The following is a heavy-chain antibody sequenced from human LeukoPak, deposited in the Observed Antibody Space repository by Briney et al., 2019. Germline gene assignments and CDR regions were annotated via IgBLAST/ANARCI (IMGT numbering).Heavy chain of an antibody. Sequence: SETLSLTCTVSGGSISSYYWSWIRQPPGKGLEWIGYIYYSGSTNYNPSLKSRVTISVDTSKNQFSLKLSSVTAADTAVYYCARGSFVHPETRDDSSWYGVDYWGQGTLVTVSS. V-gene: IGHV4-59*01. CDR3: ARGSFVHPETRDDSSWYGVDY. CDR1: GGSISSYY. CDR2: IYYSGST. D-gene: IGHD6-13*01. J-gene: IGHJ4*02.